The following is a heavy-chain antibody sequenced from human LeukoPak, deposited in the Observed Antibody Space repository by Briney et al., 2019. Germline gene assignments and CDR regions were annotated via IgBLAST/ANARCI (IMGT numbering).Heavy chain of an antibody. CDR3: ASDGDFPARYYYYYMDV. Sequence: SVKVSCKASGGTFSSYAISWVRQAPGQGLEWMGGIIPIFGTANYAQKFQGRVTITADKSTSTAYMELSSLRSEDTAVYYCASDGDFPARYYYYYMDVWGKGTTVTVSS. CDR1: GGTFSSYA. CDR2: IIPIFGTA. V-gene: IGHV1-69*06. J-gene: IGHJ6*03. D-gene: IGHD2-21*01.